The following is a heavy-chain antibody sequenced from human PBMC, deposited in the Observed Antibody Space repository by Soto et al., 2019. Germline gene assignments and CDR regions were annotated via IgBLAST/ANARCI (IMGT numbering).Heavy chain of an antibody. D-gene: IGHD1-26*01. V-gene: IGHV3-30*18. CDR1: GFSFSTYG. CDR2: ISNDGSNK. J-gene: IGHJ4*02. Sequence: QVHLVEAGGGVVQPGRSLRLSCAASGFSFSTYGMHWVRQAPGKGQEWVAFISNDGSNKYYADSVKGRFTISRDNSKNSQYLQMKGLRAEATAVYDCAKGFGNYWALVYWGQGTLVTVSS. CDR3: AKGFGNYWALVY.